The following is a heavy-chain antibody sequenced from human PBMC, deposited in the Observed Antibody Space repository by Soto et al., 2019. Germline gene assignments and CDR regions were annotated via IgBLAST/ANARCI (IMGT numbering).Heavy chain of an antibody. CDR1: GFTFTSHG. D-gene: IGHD6-19*01. CDR2: ISSTGSNQ. J-gene: IGHJ4*02. V-gene: IGHV3-30*18. Sequence: PGGSLRLSCAASGFTFTSHGMHWVRQAPGKGLDWVAAISSTGSNQYYADSVKGRFTISRSDSTNTLYLEMKSLRVEDTAIYYCAKVSAYTSGWHGSGWGTFDSWGQGTLVTVYS. CDR3: AKVSAYTSGWHGSGWGTFDS.